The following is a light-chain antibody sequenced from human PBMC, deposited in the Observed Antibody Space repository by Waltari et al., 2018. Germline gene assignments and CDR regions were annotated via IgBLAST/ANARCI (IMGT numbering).Light chain of an antibody. Sequence: QSGLTQPPSASGTPGQRVTISCSGRSSNIENSSVNWYQQPPGPAAKLPIYSNNQRPSGVPDRFSGSKSGTSASLAISGLQSDDEGDYYCAAWDDSLGGPLFGGGTELTVL. V-gene: IGLV1-44*01. CDR2: SNN. J-gene: IGLJ2*01. CDR1: SSNIENSS. CDR3: AAWDDSLGGPL.